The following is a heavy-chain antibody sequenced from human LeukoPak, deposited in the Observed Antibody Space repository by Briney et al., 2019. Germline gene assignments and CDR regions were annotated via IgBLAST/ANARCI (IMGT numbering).Heavy chain of an antibody. CDR1: GFTFNYAW. J-gene: IGHJ6*02. D-gene: IGHD1-7*01. CDR3: TTDEDWNYARKDV. Sequence: GGSLRLSCAASGFTFNYAWMSWVRQVPGKGLEWVGQTVSEIDGGATDYATPVKGRFTISRDDSKSTLYLQMNSLKIEDTAVYYCTTDEDWNYARKDVWGQGATVIVSS. CDR2: TVSEIDGGAT. V-gene: IGHV3-15*04.